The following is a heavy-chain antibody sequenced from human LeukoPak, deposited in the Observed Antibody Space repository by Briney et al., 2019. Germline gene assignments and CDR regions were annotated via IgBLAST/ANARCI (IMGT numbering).Heavy chain of an antibody. V-gene: IGHV3-21*04. CDR3: ARTIISAGTYDAFDM. Sequence: GGSLRLSCAASGFTFSSYSMNWVRQAPGKGLEWVSSISSSSSYIYYADSVKGRFTISRDNPKNTLYLQMNSLRAEDTAVYYCARTIISAGTYDAFDMWGQGTMVTVSS. J-gene: IGHJ3*02. CDR1: GFTFSSYS. D-gene: IGHD1-1*01. CDR2: ISSSSSYI.